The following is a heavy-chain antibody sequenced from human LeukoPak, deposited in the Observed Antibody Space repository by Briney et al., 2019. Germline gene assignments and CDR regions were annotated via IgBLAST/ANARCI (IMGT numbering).Heavy chain of an antibody. CDR2: IYISGST. V-gene: IGHV4-4*07. CDR1: GGSISSWY. CDR3: VRSPLSPYGSGSRHYFDY. Sequence: SETLSLTCTVSGGSISSWYWSWIRRPAGKGLEWIGRIYISGSTNYNPSLKSRVTMSVDTSKNQFSLRLSSVTAADTAMYYCVRSPLSPYGSGSRHYFDYWGQGTLVTVSS. J-gene: IGHJ4*02. D-gene: IGHD3-10*01.